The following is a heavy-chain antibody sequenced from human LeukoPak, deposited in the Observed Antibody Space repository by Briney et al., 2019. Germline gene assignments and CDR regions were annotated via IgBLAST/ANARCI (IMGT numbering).Heavy chain of an antibody. CDR3: ARDKADSPDY. CDR1: GGSISSGSYY. Sequence: SQTLSLTCTVSGGSISSGSYYWSWIRQPAGKGLEWIGRIYTSGSTNYNSSLKSRVAISVDTSKNQFSLKLSSVTAADTAVYYCARDKADSPDYWGQGTLVTVSS. J-gene: IGHJ4*02. V-gene: IGHV4-61*02. CDR2: IYTSGST. D-gene: IGHD2-15*01.